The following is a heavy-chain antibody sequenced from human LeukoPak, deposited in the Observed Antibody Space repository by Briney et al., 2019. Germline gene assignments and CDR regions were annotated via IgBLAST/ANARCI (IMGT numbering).Heavy chain of an antibody. D-gene: IGHD3-10*01. CDR2: MNPNSGNT. CDR1: GYTFTSYD. J-gene: IGHJ4*02. CDR3: ARGSSDLWFGELLYHY. V-gene: IGHV1-8*01. Sequence: ASVKVSCKASGYTFTSYDINWVRQATGQGLEWMGWMNPNSGNTGYAQKFQGRVTMTRNTSISTAYMELSSLRSEDTAVYYCARGSSDLWFGELLYHYWGREPWSPSPQ.